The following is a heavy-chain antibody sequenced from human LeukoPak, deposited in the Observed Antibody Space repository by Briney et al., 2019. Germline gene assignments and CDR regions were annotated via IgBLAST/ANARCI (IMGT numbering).Heavy chain of an antibody. CDR1: GFTLSRYG. CDR3: AKTYSSSRAHYYYYYYMDV. CDR2: ISGSSGST. V-gene: IGHV3-23*01. J-gene: IGHJ6*03. D-gene: IGHD6-13*01. Sequence: GGSLRLSCAASGFTLSRYGMSWVRQAPEKGLEWVSVISGSSGSTYYADSVKGRFTISRDNSKNTLYLQMNSLRAEDTAVYYCAKTYSSSRAHYYYYYYMDVWGKGTTVTISS.